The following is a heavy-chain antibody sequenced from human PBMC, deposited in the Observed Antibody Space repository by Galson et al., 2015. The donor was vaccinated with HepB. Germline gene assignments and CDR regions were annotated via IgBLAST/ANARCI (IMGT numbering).Heavy chain of an antibody. V-gene: IGHV3-9*01. CDR1: GFTFDDYG. CDR3: AKDRTDYYYGMDV. CDR2: ISWNSGSI. J-gene: IGHJ6*02. Sequence: SLRLSCAASGFTFDDYGMHWVRHVPGKGLEWVSGISWNSGSIKYADSVKGRFTISRDNAKNSLYLQMNSLRAEDTALYYCAKDRTDYYYGMDVWGQGTTVTVSS.